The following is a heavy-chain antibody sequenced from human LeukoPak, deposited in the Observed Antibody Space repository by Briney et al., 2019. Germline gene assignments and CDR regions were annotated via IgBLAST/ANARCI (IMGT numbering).Heavy chain of an antibody. CDR1: GFTFSSYW. Sequence: GGSLRLSCAASGFTFSSYWMHWVRQAPGKGLVWVSRINSDGSSTSYADSVKGRFTISRDNAKNTLYLQMNSLRAEDTAVYYCTRVRKWLRFLDYWGQGTLVTVSS. CDR2: INSDGSST. J-gene: IGHJ4*02. D-gene: IGHD5-12*01. V-gene: IGHV3-74*01. CDR3: TRVRKWLRFLDY.